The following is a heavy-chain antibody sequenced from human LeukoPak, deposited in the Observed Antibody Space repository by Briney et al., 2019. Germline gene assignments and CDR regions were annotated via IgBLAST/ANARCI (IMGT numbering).Heavy chain of an antibody. CDR2: ISWNSGNI. CDR1: GFTVSDSF. CDR3: ARADYNWNDGGNWFDP. V-gene: IGHV3-9*01. D-gene: IGHD1-1*01. J-gene: IGHJ5*02. Sequence: GGSLRLSCAASGFTVSDSFMTWVRQAPGKGLEWVSGISWNSGNIGYADSVKGRFTISRDNAKNSLYLQMNSLRAEDTALYYCARADYNWNDGGNWFDPWGQGILVTVSS.